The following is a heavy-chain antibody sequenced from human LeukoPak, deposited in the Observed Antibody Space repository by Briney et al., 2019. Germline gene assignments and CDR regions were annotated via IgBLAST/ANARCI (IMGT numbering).Heavy chain of an antibody. CDR3: ARDSGSYAASFYFDY. J-gene: IGHJ4*02. D-gene: IGHD1-26*01. CDR2: IYSGGST. V-gene: IGHV3-66*02. Sequence: GGSLRLSCAASGFTVSSNYMSWVRQAPGKGLEWVSVIYSGGSTYYADSVKGRFTISRDNSKNTLYLQMNSLRAEDTAVYYCARDSGSYAASFYFDYWGQGTLVTLSS. CDR1: GFTVSSNY.